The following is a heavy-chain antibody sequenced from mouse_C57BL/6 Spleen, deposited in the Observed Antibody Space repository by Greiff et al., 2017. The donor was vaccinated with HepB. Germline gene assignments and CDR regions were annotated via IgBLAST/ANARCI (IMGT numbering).Heavy chain of an antibody. Sequence: EVQLQQSGPELVKPGASVKIPCKASGYTFTDYNMDWVKQSHGKSLEWIGDINPNNGGTIYNQKFKGKATLTVDKSSSTAYMELRSLTSEDTAVYYCARLWLLPTHDYAMDYWGQGTSVTVSS. V-gene: IGHV1-18*01. D-gene: IGHD2-3*01. J-gene: IGHJ4*01. CDR1: GYTFTDYN. CDR3: ARLWLLPTHDYAMDY. CDR2: INPNNGGT.